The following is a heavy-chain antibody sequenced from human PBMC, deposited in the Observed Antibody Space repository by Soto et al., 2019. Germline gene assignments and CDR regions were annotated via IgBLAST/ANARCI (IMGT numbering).Heavy chain of an antibody. D-gene: IGHD2-2*01. V-gene: IGHV3-30*18. CDR2: ISFDGNNK. CDR1: GFTFSTHG. CDR3: AKSKYQGSYYGVDV. Sequence: GGSLRLSCAASGFTFSTHGMHWVRQAPGKGLEWVAVISFDGNNKYYADSVKGRFTISRDNSKNTLYLQMNSLRGEDTAVYYCAKSKYQGSYYGVDVWGQGTTVTVSS. J-gene: IGHJ6*02.